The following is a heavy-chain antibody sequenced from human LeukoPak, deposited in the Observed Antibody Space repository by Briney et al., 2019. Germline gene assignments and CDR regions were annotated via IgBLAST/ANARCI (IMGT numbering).Heavy chain of an antibody. CDR1: GFTFSSYE. J-gene: IGHJ6*03. Sequence: GGSLRLSCAASGFTFSSYEMNWVRQAPGKGLEWVSYISSSGSTIYYADSVKGRFTISRDNAKNSLYLQMNSLRAEDTAVYYCARNRGYSGYDLAYMDVWGKGTTVTISS. V-gene: IGHV3-48*03. D-gene: IGHD5-12*01. CDR2: ISSSGSTI. CDR3: ARNRGYSGYDLAYMDV.